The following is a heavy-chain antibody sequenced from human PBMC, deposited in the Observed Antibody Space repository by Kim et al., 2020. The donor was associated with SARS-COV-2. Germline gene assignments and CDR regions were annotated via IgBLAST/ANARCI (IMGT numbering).Heavy chain of an antibody. CDR1: GFTLSSYG. Sequence: GGSLRLSCAASGFTLSSYGMKGIRKTTGNVREWMSCTRSRRGEICHARFVRVRFTISRDNAKNSLYLPMNILRAEDTAVYYCARLGPGYCSSTSCYEGWIYYYYGMDVWGQGTTVTVSS. J-gene: IGHJ6*02. CDR2: TRSRRGEI. CDR3: ARLGPGYCSSTSCYEGWIYYYYGMDV. V-gene: IGHV3-21*03. D-gene: IGHD2-2*01.